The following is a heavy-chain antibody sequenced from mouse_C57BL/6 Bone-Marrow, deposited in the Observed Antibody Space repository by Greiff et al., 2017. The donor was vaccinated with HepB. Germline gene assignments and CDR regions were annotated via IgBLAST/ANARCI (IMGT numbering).Heavy chain of an antibody. CDR1: GYSITSGYY. J-gene: IGHJ4*01. D-gene: IGHD1-1*01. Sequence: EVQRVESGPGLVKPSQSLSLTCSVTGYSITSGYYWNWIRQFPGNKLEWMGYISYDGSNNYNPSLKNRISITRDTSKNQFFLKLNSVTTEDTATYYCARGVPPTVVATDAMDYWGQGTSVTVSS. V-gene: IGHV3-6*01. CDR2: ISYDGSN. CDR3: ARGVPPTVVATDAMDY.